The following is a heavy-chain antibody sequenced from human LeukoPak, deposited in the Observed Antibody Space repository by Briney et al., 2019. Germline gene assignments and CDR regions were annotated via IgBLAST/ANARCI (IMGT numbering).Heavy chain of an antibody. V-gene: IGHV3-30*04. CDR2: ISNDESNK. J-gene: IGHJ4*02. D-gene: IGHD3-10*01. CDR1: GFSFSNYA. CDR3: ARGDGPGSYLIDY. Sequence: GGSLRLSCAASGFSFSNYAFHWVRQAPGRGLEWVALISNDESNKQYADSVKGRFTISRDNSKNTVYLQMNSLRPEDTAVFYCARGDGPGSYLIDYWGQGTLVTISS.